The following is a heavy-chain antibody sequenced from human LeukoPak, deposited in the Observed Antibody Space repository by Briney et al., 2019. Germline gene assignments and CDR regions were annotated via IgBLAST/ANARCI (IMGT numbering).Heavy chain of an antibody. CDR1: GYTFTSYD. Sequence: ASVKVSFKASGYTFTSYDINWVRQATGQGLEWMGWMNPNSGNTGYAQKFQGRVTMTRNTSISTAYMELSSLRSEDTAVYYCARGRLMVRGVIITRHWFDPWGQGTLVTVSS. CDR3: ARGRLMVRGVIITRHWFDP. V-gene: IGHV1-8*01. CDR2: MNPNSGNT. J-gene: IGHJ5*02. D-gene: IGHD3-10*01.